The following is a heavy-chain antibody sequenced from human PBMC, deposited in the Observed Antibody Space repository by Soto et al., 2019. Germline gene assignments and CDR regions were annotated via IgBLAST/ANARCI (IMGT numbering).Heavy chain of an antibody. D-gene: IGHD3-9*01. CDR1: GYTFTSYG. CDR2: ISAYNGNT. J-gene: IGHJ4*02. CDR3: ATRLILTGSLGLDY. V-gene: IGHV1-18*01. Sequence: QVQLVQSGAEVKKPGASVKVSCKASGYTFTSYGISWVRQAPGQGLEWMGWISAYNGNTNYAQKPQGRVTMTTDTSTSTAYIELRSLRSDDTAVYYCATRLILTGSLGLDYWGQGTLVTVSS.